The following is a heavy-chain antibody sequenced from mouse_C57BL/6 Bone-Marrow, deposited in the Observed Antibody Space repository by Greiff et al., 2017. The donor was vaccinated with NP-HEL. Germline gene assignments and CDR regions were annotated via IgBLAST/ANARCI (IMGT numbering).Heavy chain of an antibody. V-gene: IGHV1-59*01. Sequence: QVQLQQPGAELVRPGTSVKLSCKASGYTFTSYWMHWVKQRPGQGLEWIGVIDPSDSYTNYNQKFKGKATLTVDTSSSTAYMQLSSLTSEDSAVYYCARIPSCGLWYFDVWCTGTTVTVSS. CDR3: ARIPSCGLWYFDV. J-gene: IGHJ1*03. D-gene: IGHD5-1-1*01. CDR1: GYTFTSYW. CDR2: IDPSDSYT.